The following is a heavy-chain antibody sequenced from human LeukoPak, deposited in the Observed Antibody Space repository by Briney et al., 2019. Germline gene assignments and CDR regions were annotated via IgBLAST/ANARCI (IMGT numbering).Heavy chain of an antibody. V-gene: IGHV3-21*01. CDR1: GFTLSSYS. D-gene: IGHD4-17*01. Sequence: PGGSLRLSCAASGFTLSSYSMNWVRQAPGKGLEWVSSISSSSSYIYYADSVKGRFTISRDNAKNSLYLQMNSLRAGDTAVYYCARGRRSLRCFDYWGQGTLVTVSS. CDR3: ARGRRSLRCFDY. J-gene: IGHJ4*02. CDR2: ISSSSSYI.